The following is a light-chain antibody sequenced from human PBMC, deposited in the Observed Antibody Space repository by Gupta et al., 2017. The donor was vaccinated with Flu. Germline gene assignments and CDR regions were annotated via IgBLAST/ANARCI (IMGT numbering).Light chain of an antibody. CDR2: GAS. CDR1: QNIDTN. J-gene: IGKJ4*01. Sequence: EIVMTQSPATLSVSPGESATLSCRASQNIDTNLAWYQQRAGQAPRLLISGASSRADGVSDRFSGSGYGTEFTLTISSLQFEDFAVYHCQQYHNWPPITFGWGTKVELK. CDR3: QQYHNWPPIT. V-gene: IGKV3-15*01.